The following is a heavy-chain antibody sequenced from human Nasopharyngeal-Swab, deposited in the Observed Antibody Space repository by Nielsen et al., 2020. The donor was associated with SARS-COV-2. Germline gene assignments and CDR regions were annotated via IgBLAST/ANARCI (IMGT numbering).Heavy chain of an antibody. J-gene: IGHJ3*02. D-gene: IGHD1-26*01. CDR1: WFTFRFSS. V-gene: IGHV3-30*04. Sequence: RGSPRLSCAASWFTFRFSSMNWVRPAPGKGLGWVGGIAYDERDKHFADSVKGRFTVSRDNSKNTLYLQMDSLRAEDTAVYHCTREGGVGGTSAAFDIWGQGTMVTVSS. CDR3: TREGGVGGTSAAFDI. CDR2: IAYDERDK.